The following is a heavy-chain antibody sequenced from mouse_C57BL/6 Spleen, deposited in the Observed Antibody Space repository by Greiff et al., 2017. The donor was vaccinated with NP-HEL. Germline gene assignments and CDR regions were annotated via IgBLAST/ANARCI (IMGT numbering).Heavy chain of an antibody. CDR2: INPSTGGT. CDR1: GYSFTGYY. J-gene: IGHJ3*01. V-gene: IGHV1-42*01. D-gene: IGHD2-1*01. Sequence: EVQLQESGPELVKPGASVKISCKASGYSFTGYYMNWVKQSPEKSLEWIGEINPSTGGTTYNQKFKAKATLTVDKSSSTAYMQLKSLTSEDSAVYYCARSPYGNYVRFAYWGQGTLVTVSA. CDR3: ARSPYGNYVRFAY.